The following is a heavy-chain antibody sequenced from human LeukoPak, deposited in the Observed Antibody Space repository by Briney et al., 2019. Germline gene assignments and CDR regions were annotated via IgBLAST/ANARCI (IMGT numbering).Heavy chain of an antibody. V-gene: IGHV1-46*01. D-gene: IGHD6-6*01. CDR2: INPSGGST. CDR3: ARGSSSYYYYYYMDV. CDR1: GYTFTSYY. Sequence: ASVKVSCKASGYTFTSYYMHWVRQAPGQGLEWMGIINPSGGSTSYAQKFQGRVTMTRDTSTSTVYMELSSLRSEDTAVCYCARGSSSYYYYYYMDVWGKGTTVTVSS. J-gene: IGHJ6*03.